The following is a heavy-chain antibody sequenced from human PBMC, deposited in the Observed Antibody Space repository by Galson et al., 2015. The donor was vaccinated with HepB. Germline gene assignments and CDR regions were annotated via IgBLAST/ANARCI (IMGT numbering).Heavy chain of an antibody. V-gene: IGHV4-34*01. Sequence: SETLSLTCAVYGGSFSGYYWSWIRQPPGKGLEWIGEINHSGSTNYNPSLKSRVTISVDTSKNQFSLKLSSVTAADTAVYYCARVDYGGVYNWFDPWGQGTLVTVSS. CDR2: INHSGST. J-gene: IGHJ5*02. D-gene: IGHD4-23*01. CDR3: ARVDYGGVYNWFDP. CDR1: GGSFSGYY.